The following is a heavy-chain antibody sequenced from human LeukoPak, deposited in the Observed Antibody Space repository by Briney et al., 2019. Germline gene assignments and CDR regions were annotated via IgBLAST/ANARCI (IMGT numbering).Heavy chain of an antibody. J-gene: IGHJ4*02. V-gene: IGHV3-23*01. CDR2: ISVSGRSA. CDR1: GFTFSSYA. CDR3: VGYNCSSTSCHTGGFDH. D-gene: IGHD2-2*01. Sequence: GGSLRLSCAASGFTFSSYAMSWVRQAPGKGLEWVSAISVSGRSAYFADSVKGRFTISRDNSENTLYLQMDSLRAEDTAIYYCVGYNCSSTSCHTGGFDHWGQGTLVTVSS.